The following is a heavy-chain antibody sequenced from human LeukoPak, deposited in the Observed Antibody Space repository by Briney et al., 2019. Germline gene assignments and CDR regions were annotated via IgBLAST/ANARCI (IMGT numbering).Heavy chain of an antibody. V-gene: IGHV4-34*01. CDR2: INHSGST. CDR1: GGSFSGYY. J-gene: IGHJ4*02. Sequence: SETLSLTCAVYGGSFSGYYWSWIRQPPGKGLGWIGEINHSGSTNYNPSLKSRVTTSVDTSKNQFSLKLSSVTAADTAVYYCAGITFGGVIVHDWGQGTLVTVSS. D-gene: IGHD3-16*02. CDR3: AGITFGGVIVHD.